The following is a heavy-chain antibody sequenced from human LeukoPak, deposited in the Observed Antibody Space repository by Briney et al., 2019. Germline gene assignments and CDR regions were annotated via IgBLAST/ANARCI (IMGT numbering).Heavy chain of an antibody. CDR3: ASTHPLESGY. Sequence: SETLSLTCTVSGGSLSSSSYYWGWIRQPPGKGLEWIGSICYSGSTYYNPSLKSRVTISVDTSKNQFSLKLSSVTAADTAVYYCASTHPLESGYWGQGTLVTVSS. V-gene: IGHV4-39*01. CDR2: ICYSGST. CDR1: GGSLSSSSYY. D-gene: IGHD6-25*01. J-gene: IGHJ4*02.